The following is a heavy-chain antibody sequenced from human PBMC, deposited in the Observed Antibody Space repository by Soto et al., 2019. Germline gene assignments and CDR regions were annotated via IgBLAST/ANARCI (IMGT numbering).Heavy chain of an antibody. V-gene: IGHV4-31*03. D-gene: IGHD6-13*01. Sequence: PSETLSLTCTVSGGSISSGGYYWSWIRQHPGKGLEWIGYIYYSGSTYYNPSLKSRVTISVDTSKNQFSLKLSSVTAADTAVYYCARDRGSSSWFFDYWGQGTLVTVSS. J-gene: IGHJ4*02. CDR1: GGSISSGGYY. CDR2: IYYSGST. CDR3: ARDRGSSSWFFDY.